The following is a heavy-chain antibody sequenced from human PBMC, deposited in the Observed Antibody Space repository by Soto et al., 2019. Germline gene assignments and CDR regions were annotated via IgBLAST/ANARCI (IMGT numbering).Heavy chain of an antibody. V-gene: IGHV4-39*01. CDR2: VFSSGPT. D-gene: IGHD1-26*01. Sequence: LSLTCAVSCGSLSGSGHYYGCIRQPPGMGLEWLGTVFSSGPTYYNPSLAFRLPLSVDTSRNEVARMITSMTAVDNSVYYCAIAVGYFSAPSCYTFENSGWGSLVTDS. CDR3: AIAVGYFSAPSCYTFEN. J-gene: IGHJ4*02. CDR1: CGSLSGSGHY.